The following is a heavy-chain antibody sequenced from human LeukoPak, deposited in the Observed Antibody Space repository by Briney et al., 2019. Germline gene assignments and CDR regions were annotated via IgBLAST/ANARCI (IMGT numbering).Heavy chain of an antibody. J-gene: IGHJ4*02. Sequence: PGGSLRLSCAASGFTFSSYAMSWVRQAPGKGLEWVSAISGSGGSTYYADSVKGRFTISRDNSKNTLYLQMNSLRAEDTAVYYCAKEARRYDFWSGPHYYFDYWGQGTLVTVSS. CDR1: GFTFSSYA. CDR2: ISGSGGST. D-gene: IGHD3-3*01. V-gene: IGHV3-23*01. CDR3: AKEARRYDFWSGPHYYFDY.